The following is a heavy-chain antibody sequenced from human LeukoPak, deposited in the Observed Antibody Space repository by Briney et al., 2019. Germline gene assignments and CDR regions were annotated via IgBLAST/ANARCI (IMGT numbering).Heavy chain of an antibody. CDR2: INSDGSST. CDR1: EFSFSSYG. D-gene: IGHD5-18*01. V-gene: IGHV3-74*01. Sequence: PGGSLRLSCAASEFSFSSYGMNWVRQAPGKGLVWVSRINSDGSSTTYADSVKGRFTISRDNGKNTLYLQMNSLRAEDTAVYYCAREGRGYSYAFEYWGQGTLVTVSS. J-gene: IGHJ4*02. CDR3: AREGRGYSYAFEY.